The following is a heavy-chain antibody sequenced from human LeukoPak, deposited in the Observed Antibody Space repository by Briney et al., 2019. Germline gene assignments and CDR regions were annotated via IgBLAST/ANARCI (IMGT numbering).Heavy chain of an antibody. Sequence: RTSETLSLTCAVYGGSFSGYYWSWIRQPPGKGLEWIGEINHSGSTNYNPSLKSRVSISVDTSKNQFSLKVTSVTAADTSVYYCARGNWFDPWGQEPWSPSPQ. CDR3: ARGNWFDP. CDR1: GGSFSGYY. J-gene: IGHJ5*02. V-gene: IGHV4-34*01. CDR2: INHSGST.